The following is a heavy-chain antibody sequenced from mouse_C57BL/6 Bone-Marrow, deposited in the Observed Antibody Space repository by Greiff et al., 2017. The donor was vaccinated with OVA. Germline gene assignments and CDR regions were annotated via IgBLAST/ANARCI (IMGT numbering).Heavy chain of an antibody. D-gene: IGHD1-1*01. V-gene: IGHV1-81*01. CDR1: GYTFTSYG. CDR3: AKIVPYYYGSSYGYFDY. CDR2: IYPRSGNT. Sequence: QVQLQQSGAELARPGASVKLSCKASGYTFTSYGISWVKQRTGQGLEWIGEIYPRSGNTYYNEKLKGKATLTADKSSSTAYMELRSLTSEDSAVYFCAKIVPYYYGSSYGYFDYWGQGTTLTVSS. J-gene: IGHJ2*01.